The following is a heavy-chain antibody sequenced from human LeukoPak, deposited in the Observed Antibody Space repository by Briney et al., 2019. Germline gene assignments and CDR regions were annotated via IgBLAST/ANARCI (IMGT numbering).Heavy chain of an antibody. Sequence: SVKVSCKASGGTFRSYAISWVRQAPGQGLEWMGGIIPMFGTPNYAQKFQGRVTMTEDTSTDTAYMELSSLRSEDTAVYYCAAELSSGYYSLYYFDYWGQGTLVTVSS. J-gene: IGHJ4*02. V-gene: IGHV1-69*06. D-gene: IGHD3-22*01. CDR3: AAELSSGYYSLYYFDY. CDR1: GGTFRSYA. CDR2: IIPMFGTP.